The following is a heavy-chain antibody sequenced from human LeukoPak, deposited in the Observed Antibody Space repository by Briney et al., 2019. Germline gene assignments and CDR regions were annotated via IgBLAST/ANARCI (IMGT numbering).Heavy chain of an antibody. Sequence: PGGSLRLSCAASGFTFSSYGMHWVRQAPGKGLEWVAVISYDGSNKYYADSVKGRFTFSRDNSKDTLYLQMNSLRAEDTAVYYCAKVGYAVTKTDWYFDLWGRGTLVTVSS. J-gene: IGHJ2*01. D-gene: IGHD4-17*01. CDR2: ISYDGSNK. V-gene: IGHV3-30*18. CDR3: AKVGYAVTKTDWYFDL. CDR1: GFTFSSYG.